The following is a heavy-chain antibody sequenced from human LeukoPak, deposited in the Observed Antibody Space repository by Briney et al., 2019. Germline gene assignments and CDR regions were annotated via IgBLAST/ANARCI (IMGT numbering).Heavy chain of an antibody. V-gene: IGHV3-30*04. CDR2: ISYDGSYK. Sequence: GGSLRLSCAASGFTFNKYAIHWVRQAPGKGLEWLTVISYDGSYKDYPDSVKGRFTISRDNSKNTLYLQMNSLRPEDTAVYYCARGARKGDDYGGFFDYWGQGTLVTVSS. D-gene: IGHD4-23*01. CDR1: GFTFNKYA. CDR3: ARGARKGDDYGGFFDY. J-gene: IGHJ4*02.